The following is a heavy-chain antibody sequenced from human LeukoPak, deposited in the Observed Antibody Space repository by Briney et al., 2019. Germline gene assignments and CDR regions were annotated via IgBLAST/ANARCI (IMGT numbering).Heavy chain of an antibody. V-gene: IGHV4-30-4*01. CDR3: ARVYDSPYYFDY. J-gene: IGHJ4*02. D-gene: IGHD3-22*01. CDR1: GGSISSGDYY. Sequence: ASETLSLTCTVSGGSISSGDYYWSWIRQPPGKGLEWIGYIYYSGSTYYNPSLKSRVTISVDTSKNQFSLKLSSVTAADTAVYYCARVYDSPYYFDYWGQGTLVTVSS. CDR2: IYYSGST.